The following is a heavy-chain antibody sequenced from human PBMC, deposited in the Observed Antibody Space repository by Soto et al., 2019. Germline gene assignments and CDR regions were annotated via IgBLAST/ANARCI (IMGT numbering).Heavy chain of an antibody. CDR2: IYESGTT. V-gene: IGHV4-4*02. Sequence: QVQLQESGPGLVKPSGTLSLTCAVSSGSISNGFWWTWVRQSPEKGLEWIGQIYESGTTDYHPSLKSRVTMSTDKSKNQFSLELNSVTAADTAVYFCARRRVTPANYFEYWGQGTLVTVSS. CDR1: SGSISNGFW. D-gene: IGHD3-10*01. J-gene: IGHJ4*02. CDR3: ARRRVTPANYFEY.